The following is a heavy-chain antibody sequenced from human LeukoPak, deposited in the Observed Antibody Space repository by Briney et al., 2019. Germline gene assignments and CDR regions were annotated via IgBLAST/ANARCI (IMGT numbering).Heavy chain of an antibody. CDR1: GYSIRNSYS. Sequence: SETLSLTCTVSGYSIRNSYSWGWIRQSPGKGLEWVGTIYHRGNAYYNPSLQSRVTVSIDTSKNQFSLRLSSVTAADTAVYYCARETEDWFGDLLSYFDYWGRGLLVSVSS. CDR3: ARETEDWFGDLLSYFDY. D-gene: IGHD3-10*01. V-gene: IGHV4-38-2*02. CDR2: IYHRGNA. J-gene: IGHJ4*02.